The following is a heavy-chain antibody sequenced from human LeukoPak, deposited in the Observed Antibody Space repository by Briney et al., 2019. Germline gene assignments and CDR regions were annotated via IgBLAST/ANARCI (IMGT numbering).Heavy chain of an antibody. CDR3: AREAVGDAFDI. CDR2: IGSSGSTM. V-gene: IGHV3-48*03. CDR1: GFTFSSYE. D-gene: IGHD6-19*01. Sequence: GGSLRLSCAVSGFTFSSYEMNWVRQAPGKGLEWVSYIGSSGSTMYYADSVMGRFAISRDNAKNSLFLQVNSLRAEDTAVYYCAREAVGDAFDIWGQGTMVTVSS. J-gene: IGHJ3*02.